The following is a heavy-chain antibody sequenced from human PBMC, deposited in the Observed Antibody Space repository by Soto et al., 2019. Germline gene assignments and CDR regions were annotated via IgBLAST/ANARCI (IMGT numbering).Heavy chain of an antibody. D-gene: IGHD6-13*01. CDR2: ISSSSSYI. V-gene: IGHV3-21*01. Sequence: PGGSLRLSCAASGFTFSSYSMNWVRQAPGKGLEWVSSISSSSSYIFYADSLKGRLTISRDNAKNSLYLQMNSLRVEDTAVYYCARDIIAAPYGMDVWGQGTTVTVSS. J-gene: IGHJ6*02. CDR1: GFTFSSYS. CDR3: ARDIIAAPYGMDV.